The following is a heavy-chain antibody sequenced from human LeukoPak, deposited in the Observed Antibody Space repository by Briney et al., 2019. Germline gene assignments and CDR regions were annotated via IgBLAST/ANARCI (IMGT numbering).Heavy chain of an antibody. CDR2: ISSNGGST. V-gene: IGHV3-64*01. CDR3: ARASWYSSSLTLDF. CDR1: GFTFNNYA. Sequence: GGSLRLSCAASGFTFNNYAVHWVRQAPGKGLEYVSSISSNGGSTYYANSVKGRFTISRENSQNTLYLRMGSLRAEDMAVYYCARASWYSSSLTLDFWGQGSLVTVSS. J-gene: IGHJ4*02. D-gene: IGHD6-6*01.